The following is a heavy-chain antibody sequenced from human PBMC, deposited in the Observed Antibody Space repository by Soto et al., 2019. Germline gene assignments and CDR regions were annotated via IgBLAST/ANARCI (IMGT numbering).Heavy chain of an antibody. V-gene: IGHV1-69*06. CDR3: ARVQLNQWLVPLGFRLTEFDY. CDR1: GGTFSSYA. J-gene: IGHJ4*02. CDR2: IIPIFGTA. D-gene: IGHD6-19*01. Sequence: QVQLVQSGAEVKKPGSSVKVSCKASGGTFSSYAISWVRQAPGQGLEWMGGIIPIFGTANYAQKFQGRVTITADKSTSTAYMELSSLRSEVTAVYYCARVQLNQWLVPLGFRLTEFDYWGQGTLVTVSS.